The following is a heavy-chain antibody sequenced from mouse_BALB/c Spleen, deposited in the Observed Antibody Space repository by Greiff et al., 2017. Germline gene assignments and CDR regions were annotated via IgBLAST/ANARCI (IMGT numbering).Heavy chain of an antibody. Sequence: EVHLVESGGGLVKLGGSLKLSCAASGFTFSSYYMSWVRQTPEKRLELVAAINSNGGSTYYPDTVKGRFTISRDNAKNTLYLQMSSLKSEDTALYYCARHVITTVVALYWYFDVWGAGTTVTVSS. CDR1: GFTFSSYY. J-gene: IGHJ1*01. D-gene: IGHD1-1*01. V-gene: IGHV5-6-2*01. CDR3: ARHVITTVVALYWYFDV. CDR2: INSNGGST.